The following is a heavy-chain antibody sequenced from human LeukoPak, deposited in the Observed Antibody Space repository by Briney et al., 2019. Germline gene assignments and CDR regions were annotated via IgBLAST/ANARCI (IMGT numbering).Heavy chain of an antibody. Sequence: GGSLRLSCSGFGFTFRSFWMGWVRQAPGKGLEWVANIKFDGTATNYVDSARGRFTISRDNAKTSLYLQMNSLRAEDTAMYYCTTSDCEYWGQGTLVTVSS. V-gene: IGHV3-7*03. CDR2: IKFDGTAT. J-gene: IGHJ4*02. CDR3: TTSDCEY. CDR1: GFTFRSFW. D-gene: IGHD2-21*01.